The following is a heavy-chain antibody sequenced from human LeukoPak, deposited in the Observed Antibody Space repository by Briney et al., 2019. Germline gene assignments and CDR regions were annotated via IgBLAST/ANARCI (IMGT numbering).Heavy chain of an antibody. V-gene: IGHV1-46*01. D-gene: IGHD3-3*01. Sequence: VASVKVSCRASGYTFTSHYMHWVRQAPGQGLEWMGIINPSAGSTSYPQKFQGRVTMTRDTSTSTVYMELSSLRSEDTAVYYCAAPGASGFVGNFWSGPLDFSGQGTLVTVSS. CDR1: GYTFTSHY. J-gene: IGHJ4*02. CDR3: AAPGASGFVGNFWSGPLDF. CDR2: INPSAGST.